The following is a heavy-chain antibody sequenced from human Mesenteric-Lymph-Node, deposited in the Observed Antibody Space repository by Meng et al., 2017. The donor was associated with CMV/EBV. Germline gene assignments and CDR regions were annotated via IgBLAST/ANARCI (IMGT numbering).Heavy chain of an antibody. V-gene: IGHV1-69*04. Sequence: SVKVSCKASGYRFTDYGISWVRQAPGQGLEWMGRIIPILGIANYAQKFQGRVTITADKSTSTAYMELSSLRSEDTAVYYCARSEVPAAIPGDYYGMDVWGQGTTVTVSS. CDR1: GYRFTDYG. J-gene: IGHJ6*02. CDR3: ARSEVPAAIPGDYYGMDV. CDR2: IIPILGIA. D-gene: IGHD2-2*01.